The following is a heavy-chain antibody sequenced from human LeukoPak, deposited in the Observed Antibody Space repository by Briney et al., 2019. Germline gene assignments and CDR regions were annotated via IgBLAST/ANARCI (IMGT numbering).Heavy chain of an antibody. D-gene: IGHD4/OR15-4a*01. V-gene: IGHV4-39*01. CDR1: GGSIDSSSYY. CDR2: IYYSGST. J-gene: IGHJ4*02. Sequence: SETLSLTCTVSGGSIDSSSYYWGWIRQPPGKGLEWIGSIYYSGSTYYNPSLKSRVTISVDTSKNQFSLKLSSVAAADTAVYYCSSSDYVYYFDYWGQGTLVTVSS. CDR3: SSSDYVYYFDY.